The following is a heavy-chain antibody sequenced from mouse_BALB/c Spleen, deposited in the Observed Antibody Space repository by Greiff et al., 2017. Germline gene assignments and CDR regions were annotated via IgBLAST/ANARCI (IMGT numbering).Heavy chain of an antibody. CDR3: ARADGYDWFAY. CDR1: GFTFSSYT. D-gene: IGHD2-2*01. V-gene: IGHV5-12-2*01. J-gene: IGHJ3*01. Sequence: EVKLVESGGGLVQPGGSLKLSCAASGFTFSSYTMSWVRQTPEKRLEWVAYISNGGGSTYYPDTVKGRFTISRDNAKNTLYLQMSSLKSEDTAMYYCARADGYDWFAYWGQGTLVTVSA. CDR2: ISNGGGST.